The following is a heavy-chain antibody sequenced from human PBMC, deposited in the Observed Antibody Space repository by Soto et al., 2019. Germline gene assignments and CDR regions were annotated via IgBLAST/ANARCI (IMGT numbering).Heavy chain of an antibody. D-gene: IGHD3-16*01. CDR2: IDGSGTTK. Sequence: EVQLLESGGGLVQPGGSLRLSCGVSGFTFNDFEMNWVRQAPGKGLEWLAYIDGSGTTKKYADSVRGRFTISRDNPNNALLLRTSSLVPADTGVSYRLRGLGRFNYWGQGTRVSVSS. CDR3: LRGLGRFNY. J-gene: IGHJ4*02. CDR1: GFTFNDFE. V-gene: IGHV3-48*03.